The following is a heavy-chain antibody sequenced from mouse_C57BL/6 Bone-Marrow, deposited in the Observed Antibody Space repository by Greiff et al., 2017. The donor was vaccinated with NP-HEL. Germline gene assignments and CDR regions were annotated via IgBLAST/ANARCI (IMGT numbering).Heavy chain of an antibody. J-gene: IGHJ2*01. CDR2: IDPSDSYT. D-gene: IGHD2-5*01. CDR1: GYTFTSYW. Sequence: VQLQQPGAELVRPGTSVKLSCKASGYTFTSYWMHWVKQRPGQGLEWIGVIDPSDSYTNYNQKFKGKATLTVDTSSSTSYMQLSSLTSEDSAVYYCARSEDYSNYEDYWGQGTTLTVSS. CDR3: ARSEDYSNYEDY. V-gene: IGHV1-59*01.